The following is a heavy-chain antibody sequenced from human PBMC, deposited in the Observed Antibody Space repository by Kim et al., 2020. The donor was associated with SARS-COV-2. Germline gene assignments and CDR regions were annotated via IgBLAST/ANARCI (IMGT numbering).Heavy chain of an antibody. D-gene: IGHD6-19*01. CDR3: ARRRVAANNWFDP. CDR1: GYTFTSYD. CDR2: MNPNSGHT. J-gene: IGHJ5*02. Sequence: ASVKVSCKASGYTFTSYDINWVRQATGQGLEWMGWMNPNSGHTGYAQKFQGRVTMTRNTSISTAYMELSSLRSEDTAVYYCARRRVAANNWFDPWGQGTLVTVSS. V-gene: IGHV1-8*01.